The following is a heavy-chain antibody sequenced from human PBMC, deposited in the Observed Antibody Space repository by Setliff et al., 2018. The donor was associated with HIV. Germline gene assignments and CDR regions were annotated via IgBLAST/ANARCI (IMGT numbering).Heavy chain of an antibody. CDR3: ARHTATGTSATFDS. J-gene: IGHJ4*02. Sequence: SETLSLTCTVSGGSVSNYYWTWIRQSAGKGLEWIGHINTSGSTKYNPSLKSRLTMSVDSSGNQFSLTLTSVTAADTAVYYCARHTATGTSATFDSWGQGSLVTGSS. CDR1: GGSVSNYY. D-gene: IGHD1-26*01. CDR2: INTSGST. V-gene: IGHV4-4*07.